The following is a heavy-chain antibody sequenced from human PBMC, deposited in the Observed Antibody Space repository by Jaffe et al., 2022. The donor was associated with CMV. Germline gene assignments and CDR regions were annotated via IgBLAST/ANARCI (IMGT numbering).Heavy chain of an antibody. CDR3: ARDQPVVPDDLIDY. CDR2: ISAYDGKT. Sequence: QVQLVQSGTEVKKPGASVKVSCKAFGYTFTSFGISWVRQAPGQGLEWMGWISAYDGKTNYAQKVQDRVTLTTDTSTSTAYMELRSLRSDDTAVYYCARDQPVVPDDLIDYWGQGTLVTVSS. D-gene: IGHD2-2*01. J-gene: IGHJ4*02. V-gene: IGHV1-18*04. CDR1: GYTFTSFG.